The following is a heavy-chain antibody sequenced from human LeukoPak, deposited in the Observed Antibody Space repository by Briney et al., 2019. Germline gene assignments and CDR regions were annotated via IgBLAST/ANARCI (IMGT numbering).Heavy chain of an antibody. CDR2: ITGNGGTT. CDR1: GLTFSSYA. CDR3: ARGPSGYHNT. D-gene: IGHD5-12*01. V-gene: IGHV3-23*01. J-gene: IGHJ4*02. Sequence: GGSLRLSCAASGLTFSSYAMSWVRQAPGKGLEWVSGITGNGGTTYYADSVKGRFTISRDNSRNTVYLQMNSLRAEDTAVYYCARGPSGYHNTGGQGTLVTVSS.